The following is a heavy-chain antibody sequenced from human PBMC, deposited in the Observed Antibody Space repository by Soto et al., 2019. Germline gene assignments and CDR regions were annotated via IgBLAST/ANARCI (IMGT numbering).Heavy chain of an antibody. J-gene: IGHJ5*02. D-gene: IGHD2-15*01. CDR3: VRGGGGGLFDP. Sequence: GGSLRLSCAGSGFTFGDSYMSWIRQAPGKGLEWLSYISPGSRYPAYADSVKGRFTTSRDNAKRSLYLQMMSLTAEDTAIYYCVRGGGGGLFDPWGQGTMVTVSS. CDR1: GFTFGDSY. CDR2: ISPGSRYP. V-gene: IGHV3-11*06.